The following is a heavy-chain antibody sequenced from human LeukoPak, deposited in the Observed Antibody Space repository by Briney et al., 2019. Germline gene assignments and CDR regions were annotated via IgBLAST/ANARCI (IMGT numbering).Heavy chain of an antibody. D-gene: IGHD2-2*02. CDR1: GFTFSSYN. CDR2: LSSSSSHI. CDR3: VARGSVKSGPYCSSTSCYKPRGREDY. Sequence: GGSLRLSCAASGFTFSSYNMNRVRQAPGKGLEWVSSLSSSSSHIYYADSVRGRFTISRDNAKNSLYLQMNSLRAEDTAVYYCVARGSVKSGPYCSSTSCYKPRGREDYWGQGTLVTVSS. V-gene: IGHV3-21*01. J-gene: IGHJ4*02.